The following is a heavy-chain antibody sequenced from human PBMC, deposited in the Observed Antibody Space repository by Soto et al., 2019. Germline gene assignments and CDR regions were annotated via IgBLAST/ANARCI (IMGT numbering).Heavy chain of an antibody. D-gene: IGHD4-17*01. J-gene: IGHJ2*01. CDR3: AKVRVMNVMTTNLAL. Sequence: ELEVLESGGDLVQPGGSLRLSCRASGFIFANYAMGWVRQAPGTGLEWVSGASGSGDQTFYAESVKGRFTISRASSKSTVYLPMNSVRAEETALYYCAKVRVMNVMTTNLALWGRGTLVTVSS. CDR1: GFIFANYA. CDR2: ASGSGDQT. V-gene: IGHV3-23*01.